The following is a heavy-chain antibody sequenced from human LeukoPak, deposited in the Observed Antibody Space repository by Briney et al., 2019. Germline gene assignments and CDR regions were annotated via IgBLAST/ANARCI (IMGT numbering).Heavy chain of an antibody. CDR3: ARRLYYDILTGYYQAPFDY. CDR1: GYTFTAYY. V-gene: IGHV1-2*02. J-gene: IGHJ4*02. CDR2: INPNSGGT. Sequence: ASVKVSCKASGYTFTAYYMHWVRQAPGQGLEWMGWINPNSGGTNYAQKFQGRVTMTRDTSISTAYMELSRLRSDDTAVYYCARRLYYDILTGYYQAPFDYWGQGTLVTVSS. D-gene: IGHD3-9*01.